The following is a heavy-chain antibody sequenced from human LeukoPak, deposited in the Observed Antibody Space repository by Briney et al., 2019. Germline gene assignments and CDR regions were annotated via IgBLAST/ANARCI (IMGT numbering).Heavy chain of an antibody. CDR3: ARSTYYDILTGYSPFDY. V-gene: IGHV1-2*02. Sequence: ASVKVSCKASGYTFTGYYMHWVRQAPGQGLEWMGWINPNSGGTNYAQKFQGRVTMTRDTSISTAYMELSRLRSDDTAVYYCARSTYYDILTGYSPFDYWGQGTLVTVSS. CDR2: INPNSGGT. D-gene: IGHD3-9*01. CDR1: GYTFTGYY. J-gene: IGHJ4*02.